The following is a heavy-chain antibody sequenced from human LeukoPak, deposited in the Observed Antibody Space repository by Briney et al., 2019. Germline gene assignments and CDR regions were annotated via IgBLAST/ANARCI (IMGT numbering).Heavy chain of an antibody. CDR3: ARGNIVATILGGLHGTTAFDF. CDR1: GGAFSDYY. J-gene: IGHJ4*02. CDR2: MIQSGSS. V-gene: IGHV4-34*01. D-gene: IGHD5-12*01. Sequence: PSETLSLTCGISGGAFSDYYWSWIRQAPGKGLEWIGEMIQSGSSNYNPSLRSRVTISGDTSRNQFSLKFNSLTAADTAVYYCARGNIVATILGGLHGTTAFDFWGQGILVTVSS.